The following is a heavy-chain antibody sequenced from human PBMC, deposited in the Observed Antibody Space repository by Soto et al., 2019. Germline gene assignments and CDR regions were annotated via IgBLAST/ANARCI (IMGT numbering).Heavy chain of an antibody. V-gene: IGHV4-39*01. Sequence: PSETLSLTCTVSGDSIISSDFYWGWVRQPPGKGLEWIGSIFYLGSSYYNPSLKSRVTMSVDTSKNQFSLRLRSVTAADTALYFCARHSLALRKNNWFDPWGHGIMVT. J-gene: IGHJ5*02. CDR3: ARHSLALRKNNWFDP. CDR2: IFYLGSS. CDR1: GDSIISSDFY. D-gene: IGHD3-3*02.